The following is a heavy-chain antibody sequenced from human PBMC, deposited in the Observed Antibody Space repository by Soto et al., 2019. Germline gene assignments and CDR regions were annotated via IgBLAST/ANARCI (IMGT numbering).Heavy chain of an antibody. CDR3: ARSTAMVMNYYYGMDV. D-gene: IGHD5-18*01. J-gene: IGHJ6*02. CDR1: GFTFSSYA. V-gene: IGHV3-33*08. CDR2: IWYDGSNK. Sequence: GGSLRLSCAASGFTFSSYAMSWVRQAPGKGLEWVAVIWYDGSNKYYADSVKGRFTISRDNSKNTLYLQMNSLRAEDTAVYYCARSTAMVMNYYYGMDVWGQGTTVTVSS.